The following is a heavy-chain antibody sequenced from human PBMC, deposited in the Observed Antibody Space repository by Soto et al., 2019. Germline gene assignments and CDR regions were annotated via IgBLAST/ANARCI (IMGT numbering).Heavy chain of an antibody. V-gene: IGHV3-21*01. CDR3: ARDSSDYYYYYYGMDV. CDR2: ISSSSSYI. Sequence: PGGSLRLSCAASGFTFSSYSMNWVRQAPGKGLEWVSSISSSSSYIYYADSVKGRFTISRDNAKNSLYLQMNSLRAEDTAVYYCARDSSDYYYYYYGMDVWGQGTKVTVSS. J-gene: IGHJ6*02. CDR1: GFTFSSYS. D-gene: IGHD5-12*01.